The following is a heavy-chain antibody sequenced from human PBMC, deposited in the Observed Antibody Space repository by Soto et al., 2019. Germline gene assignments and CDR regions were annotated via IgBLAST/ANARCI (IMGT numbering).Heavy chain of an antibody. J-gene: IGHJ6*02. CDR2: IWYDGSNK. CDR1: GFTFSSYG. CDR3: ARDDAPPNYYGSGSYYNGGMDV. V-gene: IGHV3-33*01. D-gene: IGHD3-10*01. Sequence: QVQLVESGGGVVQPGRSLRLSCAASGFTFSSYGMHWVRQAPGKGLEWVAVIWYDGSNKYYADSVKGRFTISRDNSKNTLYRQMNSLRAEDTAVYYCARDDAPPNYYGSGSYYNGGMDVWGQGTTVTVSS.